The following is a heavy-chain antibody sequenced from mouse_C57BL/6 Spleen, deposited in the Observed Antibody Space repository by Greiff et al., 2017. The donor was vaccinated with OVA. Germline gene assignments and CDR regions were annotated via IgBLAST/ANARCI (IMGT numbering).Heavy chain of an antibody. J-gene: IGHJ4*01. Sequence: QVQLKQPGAELVKPGASVKLSCKASGYTFTSYWMHWVKQRPGQGLEWIGMIHPNSGSTNYNEKFKSKATLTVDKSSSTAYMQLSSLTSEDSAVYYCARSRDGYYAMDYWGQGTSVTVSS. V-gene: IGHV1-64*01. D-gene: IGHD2-3*01. CDR2: IHPNSGST. CDR1: GYTFTSYW. CDR3: ARSRDGYYAMDY.